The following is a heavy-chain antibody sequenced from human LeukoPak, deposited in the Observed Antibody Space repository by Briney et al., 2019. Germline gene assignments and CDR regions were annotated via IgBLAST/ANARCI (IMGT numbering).Heavy chain of an antibody. Sequence: PGGSLRLSCAASGFTFSSYEMNWVRQAPGKGVEGVSYIGSFGTTISYADSVNGRFTISRDNAKSSLYLQMSSLRAEDTAVYYCAKVATEAFYFDFWGQGTLVTVSS. CDR3: AKVATEAFYFDF. CDR1: GFTFSSYE. D-gene: IGHD5-12*01. V-gene: IGHV3-48*03. CDR2: IGSFGTTI. J-gene: IGHJ4*02.